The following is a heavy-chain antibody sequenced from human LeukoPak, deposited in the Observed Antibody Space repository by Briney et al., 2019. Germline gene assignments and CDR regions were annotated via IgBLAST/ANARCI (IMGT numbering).Heavy chain of an antibody. V-gene: IGHV3-7*01. CDR3: ARERPLVPAGPFDY. D-gene: IGHD2-2*01. CDR2: IKQDGSEK. Sequence: GGSLRLSCAASGFTFSNYWMSWVRQAPGKGLEWVANIKQDGSEKYYVDSVKGRFTISRDNAKNSLYLQMNSLRAEDTAVYYCARERPLVPAGPFDYWGQGTLVTVSS. CDR1: GFTFSNYW. J-gene: IGHJ4*02.